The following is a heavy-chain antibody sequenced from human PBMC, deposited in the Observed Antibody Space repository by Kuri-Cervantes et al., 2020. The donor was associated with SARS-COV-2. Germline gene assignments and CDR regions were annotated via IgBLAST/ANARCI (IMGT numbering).Heavy chain of an antibody. D-gene: IGHD2/OR15-2a*01. Sequence: GGSLRLSCAASGFTFSKYAVHWLRQAPGKGLEWVAIISFDGIDKYYGDSVKGRFTISRDNSKNTLYLQMNSLRAEDTAVYYRAKEISTTGHRYFYGMDVWGQGTTVTVSS. J-gene: IGHJ6*02. CDR3: AKEISTTGHRYFYGMDV. V-gene: IGHV3-30*18. CDR1: GFTFSKYA. CDR2: ISFDGIDK.